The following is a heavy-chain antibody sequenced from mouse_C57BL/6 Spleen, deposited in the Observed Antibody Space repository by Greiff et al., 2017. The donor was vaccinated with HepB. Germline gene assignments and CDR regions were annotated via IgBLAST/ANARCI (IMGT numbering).Heavy chain of an antibody. CDR2: INPSTGGT. CDR1: GYSFTGYY. V-gene: IGHV1-42*01. J-gene: IGHJ4*01. Sequence: VQLQQSGPELVKPGASVKISCKASGYSFTGYYMNWVKQSPEKSLEWIGEINPSTGGTTYNQKFKAKATLTADKSSSTAYMQLKSLTSEDSAVYYCAGNYYGSGGYAMDYWGQGTSVTVSS. CDR3: AGNYYGSGGYAMDY. D-gene: IGHD1-1*01.